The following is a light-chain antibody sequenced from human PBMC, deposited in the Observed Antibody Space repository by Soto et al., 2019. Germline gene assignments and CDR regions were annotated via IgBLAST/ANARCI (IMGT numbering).Light chain of an antibody. Sequence: QLVLTQSSSASASLGSSVKLTCTLSSGHSSYIIAWHQQQPGKAPRYLMKLEGSGSYNKGSGVPDRFSGSSSGADRYLTISYRQFEDEADYYCETWDSNARVFGGGTKLTVL. J-gene: IGLJ3*02. CDR1: SGHSSYI. V-gene: IGLV4-60*02. CDR3: ETWDSNARV. CDR2: LEGSGSY.